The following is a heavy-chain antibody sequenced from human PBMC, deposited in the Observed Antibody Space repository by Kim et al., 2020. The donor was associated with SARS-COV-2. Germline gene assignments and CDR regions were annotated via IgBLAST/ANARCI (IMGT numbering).Heavy chain of an antibody. CDR3: ARDRAARNFDH. V-gene: IGHV3-33*01. Sequence: GGSLRLSCAASGFTFSSYGMHWVRQAPGKGLEGVAVIWYDGSIIKYADSVKGRFAISRDNSKNTVYLQMNTLRAEDTAMYYCARDRAARNFDHWGQGILVTVSS. D-gene: IGHD5-18*01. CDR1: GFTFSSYG. CDR2: IWYDGSII. J-gene: IGHJ4*02.